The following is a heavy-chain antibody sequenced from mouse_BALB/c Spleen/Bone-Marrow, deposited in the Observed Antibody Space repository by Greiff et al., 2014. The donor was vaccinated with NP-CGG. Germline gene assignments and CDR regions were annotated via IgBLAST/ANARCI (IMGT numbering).Heavy chain of an antibody. Sequence: LVESGGSLKLSCAASGFDFSGYWMSWVRQAPGKGLEWIGEINPDSSTINYTPSLKDKFIISRDNAKNTLYLQMSKVRSEDTALYYCARLNYYGSLFVWGAGTTVTVSS. CDR3: ARLNYYGSLFV. CDR1: GFDFSGYW. CDR2: INPDSSTI. D-gene: IGHD1-1*01. J-gene: IGHJ1*01. V-gene: IGHV4-1*02.